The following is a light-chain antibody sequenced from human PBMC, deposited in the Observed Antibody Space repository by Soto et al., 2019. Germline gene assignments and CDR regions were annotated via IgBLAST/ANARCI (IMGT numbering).Light chain of an antibody. Sequence: DIQMTQSPSTLSESVGDRVTITCRASQSISSWLAWYQQKPGKAPKLLIYKASSLESGVPSRFSGSGSGTELTLTISSLQPDDFATYYCQQYNSYSSTFGQGTKVDIK. CDR1: QSISSW. J-gene: IGKJ1*01. CDR3: QQYNSYSST. CDR2: KAS. V-gene: IGKV1-5*03.